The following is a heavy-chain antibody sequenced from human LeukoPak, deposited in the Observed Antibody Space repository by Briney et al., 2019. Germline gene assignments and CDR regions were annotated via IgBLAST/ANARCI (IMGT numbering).Heavy chain of an antibody. CDR1: GFSCNRYA. V-gene: IGHV3-23*01. J-gene: IGHJ1*01. D-gene: IGHD2-15*01. CDR2: INNDGDST. Sequence: GGSLRLSCAASGFSCNRYAMSWVRQAPGKGLEWVSAINNDGDSTYSADSVKGRFTVSRDNSKNTLYLQMNSLRAEDAAVYYCAQQVGYCSSGNCYFTYWGQGTLVTVSS. CDR3: AQQVGYCSSGNCYFTY.